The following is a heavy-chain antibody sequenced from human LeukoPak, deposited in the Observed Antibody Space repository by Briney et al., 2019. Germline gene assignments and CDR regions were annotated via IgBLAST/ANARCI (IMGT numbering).Heavy chain of an antibody. V-gene: IGHV4-39*01. D-gene: IGHD6-13*01. Sequence: PSETLSLTCTVSTGFISSSNYYWAWIRQPPGKGLEWIANIFYNGNTYYNPSLKSRVTISVDTSKNQFSLRLTSVTATDTAVYYCARPRLSGSWYGRYNWFDPWGQGTLVTVSS. J-gene: IGHJ5*02. CDR2: IFYNGNT. CDR1: TGFISSSNYY. CDR3: ARPRLSGSWYGRYNWFDP.